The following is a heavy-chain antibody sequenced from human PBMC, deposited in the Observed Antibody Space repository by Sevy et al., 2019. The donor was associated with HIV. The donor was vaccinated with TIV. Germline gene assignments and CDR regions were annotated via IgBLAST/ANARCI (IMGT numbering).Heavy chain of an antibody. V-gene: IGHV3-30*18. J-gene: IGHJ5*02. CDR3: AKGEGYCSGGSCNPGVS. Sequence: GGSLRLSCAASGFTFSSHGMHWVRRAPGKGLEGVGLISFDGNKRYYPDSVKGRFTISRDNSKNTLYLQMNGLRAEDTAVYYCAKGEGYCSGGSCNPGVSWGQGTLVTVFS. CDR2: ISFDGNKR. D-gene: IGHD2-15*01. CDR1: GFTFSSHG.